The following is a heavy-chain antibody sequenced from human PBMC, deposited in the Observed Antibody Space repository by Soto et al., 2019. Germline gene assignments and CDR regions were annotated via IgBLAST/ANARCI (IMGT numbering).Heavy chain of an antibody. J-gene: IGHJ6*02. CDR1: GDSISRYY. V-gene: IGHV4-59*01. D-gene: IGHD3-10*01. CDR3: ARDQGGEFLKGSGMDV. CDR2: IYYSGET. Sequence: QVQLQESGPGLVKPSETLSLTCTVSGDSISRYYWSWIRLSPGKGLEWIGYIYYSGETNYNPSVKSRVTISVARTKNQFSLKLSSVTAADTAVYYCARDQGGEFLKGSGMDVWGQGTTVPVSS.